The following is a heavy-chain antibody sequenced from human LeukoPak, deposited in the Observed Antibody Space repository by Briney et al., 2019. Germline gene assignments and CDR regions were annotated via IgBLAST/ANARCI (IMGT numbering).Heavy chain of an antibody. CDR3: AKKSPPGVLLWFGELFGAFDI. J-gene: IGHJ3*02. D-gene: IGHD3-10*01. Sequence: GGSLRLSCAASGFTFSSYWMSWVRQAPGKGLEWVANIKQDGSEKYYVDSVKGRFTISRDNSKNTLYLQMNSLRAEDTAVYYCAKKSPPGVLLWFGELFGAFDIWGQGTMVTVSS. CDR2: IKQDGSEK. V-gene: IGHV3-7*03. CDR1: GFTFSSYW.